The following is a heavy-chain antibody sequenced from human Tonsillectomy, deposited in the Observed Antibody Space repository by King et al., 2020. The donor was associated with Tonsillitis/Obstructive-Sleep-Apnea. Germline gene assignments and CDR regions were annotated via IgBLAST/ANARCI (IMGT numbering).Heavy chain of an antibody. CDR1: GGSVSSGSYY. D-gene: IGHD2-15*01. Sequence: VQLQESGPGLVKPSETLSLTCTVSGGSVSSGSYYWSWIRQPPGKGLEWIGYIYYSGNTNYNPSLKSRVTISVDTSKNQFSLKLRSVTAAYTAVYYCARDRGYCSGGSCYSSWFDPWGQGTLVTVSS. CDR3: ARDRGYCSGGSCYSSWFDP. CDR2: IYYSGNT. V-gene: IGHV4-61*01. J-gene: IGHJ5*02.